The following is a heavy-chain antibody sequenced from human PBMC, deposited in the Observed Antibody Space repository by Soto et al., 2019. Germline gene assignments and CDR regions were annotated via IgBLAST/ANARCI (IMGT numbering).Heavy chain of an antibody. CDR1: GGSISSYY. D-gene: IGHD3-3*01. Sequence: PSETLSLTCTVSGGSISSYYWSWIRQPPGKGLEWIGYIYYSASTNYNPSLKSRVTRSVDTSKNQFSLKLSSVTASDTAVYYCARETYYEFWSGHPNYCYGMDVWGQGTTVTVSS. CDR3: ARETYYEFWSGHPNYCYGMDV. V-gene: IGHV4-59*01. J-gene: IGHJ6*02. CDR2: IYYSAST.